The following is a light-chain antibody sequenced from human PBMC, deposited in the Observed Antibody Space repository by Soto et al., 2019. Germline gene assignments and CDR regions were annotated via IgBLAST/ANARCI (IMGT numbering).Light chain of an antibody. J-gene: IGKJ4*01. Sequence: EIVLTQSPDTLSLSPGERATLSCRASQSVRNNYLAWYQQKPGQAPRFLIYDASSRATGIPDRFSGSGSGTDVTLTINRLEPEDFAVYYCQQYGSTPLTFGGGTKVDIE. CDR2: DAS. CDR3: QQYGSTPLT. CDR1: QSVRNNY. V-gene: IGKV3-20*01.